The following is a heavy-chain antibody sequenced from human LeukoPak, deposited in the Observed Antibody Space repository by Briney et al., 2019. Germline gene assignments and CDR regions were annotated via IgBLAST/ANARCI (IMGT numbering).Heavy chain of an antibody. CDR3: ARVDTGYDILTGYPDYYYMDV. CDR2: ISAYNGNT. CDR1: DYTFISHG. V-gene: IGHV1-18*01. J-gene: IGHJ6*03. D-gene: IGHD3-9*01. Sequence: ASVKVSCKASDYTFISHGISWVRQAPGQGLEWMGWISAYNGNTNYSQKLQGRVTMTTDTSTSTAYMDLRSLRSDDTAVYYCARVDTGYDILTGYPDYYYMDVWGKGTTVTVSS.